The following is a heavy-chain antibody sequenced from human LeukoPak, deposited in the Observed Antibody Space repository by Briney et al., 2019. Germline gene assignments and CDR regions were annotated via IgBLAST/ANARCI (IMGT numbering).Heavy chain of an antibody. Sequence: GGSLRLSCAASGFTFSSYEMNRVRQAPGKGLEWVSYISSTGSTIYYADSVRGRFSVSRDNSKSSLYLQMSSLRAEDTAVYYCARGPDYGDYGGFRKFDYWGQGTLVTVSS. V-gene: IGHV3-48*03. D-gene: IGHD4-17*01. J-gene: IGHJ4*02. CDR2: ISSTGSTI. CDR3: ARGPDYGDYGGFRKFDY. CDR1: GFTFSSYE.